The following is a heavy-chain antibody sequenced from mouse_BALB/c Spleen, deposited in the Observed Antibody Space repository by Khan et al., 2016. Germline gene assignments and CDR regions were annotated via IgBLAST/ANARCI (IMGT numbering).Heavy chain of an antibody. D-gene: IGHD1-1*01. Sequence: IQLVQSGPDLKKPGETVKISCKASGYTFTNYGMNWVKQAPGKGLKWMGWINTNTGEPTYAEEFKGRFAFSLETSATTAYLQINNLKNEDTATYFCAEDYYGSNWFAYWGQGTLVTVSA. V-gene: IGHV9-3*02. CDR2: INTNTGEP. CDR3: AEDYYGSNWFAY. J-gene: IGHJ3*01. CDR1: GYTFTNYG.